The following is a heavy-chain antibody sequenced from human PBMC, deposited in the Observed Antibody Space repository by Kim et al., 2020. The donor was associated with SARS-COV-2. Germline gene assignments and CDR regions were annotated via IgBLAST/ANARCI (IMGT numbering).Heavy chain of an antibody. CDR2: ISSYDETR. Sequence: ASVKVSCKAIGYVFTNYGISWVRQAPGQGLEWLGWISSYDETRRIAPKVQGRLTLTTDASTSTAHMELTGLRPDDTALYFCARDHSAALTTYFDFWGLGTQVTVSS. V-gene: IGHV1-18*04. D-gene: IGHD3-3*01. CDR3: ARDHSAALTTYFDF. J-gene: IGHJ4*02. CDR1: GYVFTNYG.